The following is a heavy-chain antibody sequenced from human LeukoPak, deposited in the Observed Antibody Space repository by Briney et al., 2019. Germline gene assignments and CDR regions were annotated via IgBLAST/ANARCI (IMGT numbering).Heavy chain of an antibody. D-gene: IGHD3-3*01. Sequence: AGGSLRLSRAASGFTFSSYWMSWVPQGPRKGLECVANKNKDGREKYYVDSVKGRFTISRDNAKNSLYLQMNSLRAEDTAVYYCARDGSETYYDFWSGYPPAGYYDYWGQGTLVTVSS. CDR1: GFTFSSYW. CDR2: KNKDGREK. J-gene: IGHJ4*02. CDR3: ARDGSETYYDFWSGYPPAGYYDY. V-gene: IGHV3-7*05.